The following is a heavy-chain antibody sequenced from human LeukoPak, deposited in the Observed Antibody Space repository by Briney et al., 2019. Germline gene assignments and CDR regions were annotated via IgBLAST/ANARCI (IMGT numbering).Heavy chain of an antibody. Sequence: SVKVSCKASGGTFSSYAISWVRQAPGQGLEWMGGIIPIFGTANYAQKFQGRVTITADESTSTAYMELSSLRSEDTAVYYCARVSGTAVPGENYYYYAMDVWGQGTMVTVSS. CDR3: ARVSGTAVPGENYYYYAMDV. V-gene: IGHV1-69*13. D-gene: IGHD6-19*01. CDR2: IIPIFGTA. CDR1: GGTFSSYA. J-gene: IGHJ6*02.